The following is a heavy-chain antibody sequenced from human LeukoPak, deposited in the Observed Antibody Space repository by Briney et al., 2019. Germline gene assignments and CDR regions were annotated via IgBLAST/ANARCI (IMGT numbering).Heavy chain of an antibody. CDR3: ARARRGYDLSYYYYMDV. CDR2: MNPNSGNT. D-gene: IGHD5-12*01. Sequence: ASVKVSCKASGYTFTSYDINWVRQATGQGLECMGWMNPNSGNTGYAQKFQGRVTITRNTSISTAYMELSSLRSEDTAVYYCARARRGYDLSYYYYMDVWGKGTTVTVSS. CDR1: GYTFTSYD. J-gene: IGHJ6*03. V-gene: IGHV1-8*03.